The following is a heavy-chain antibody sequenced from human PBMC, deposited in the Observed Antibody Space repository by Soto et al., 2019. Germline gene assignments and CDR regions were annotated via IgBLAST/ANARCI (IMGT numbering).Heavy chain of an antibody. Sequence: EGQLLESGGGLVQPGGSLRLSCSASGVIFRYYNMHWVRQAPGKGLEYVSGISSNGGSTFYVDSVKGRFSISRDNSKNTLHLQMGSLRPEDMGTYYCARADYGTFDNWGQGTLVAVSS. D-gene: IGHD4-17*01. J-gene: IGHJ4*02. CDR1: GVIFRYYN. CDR3: ARADYGTFDN. CDR2: ISSNGGST. V-gene: IGHV3-64*07.